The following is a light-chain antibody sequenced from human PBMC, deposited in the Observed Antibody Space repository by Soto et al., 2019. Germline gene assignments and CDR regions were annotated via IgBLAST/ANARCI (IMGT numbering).Light chain of an antibody. CDR2: GAS. V-gene: IGKV3-15*01. J-gene: IGKJ1*01. Sequence: ETVMTQSPATLSVSPGERATLSCRASQSGNSNLAWYQQKLGQAPRVLIYGASTRATGIPARFSGSGSGTEYIPTISSLQSEDFAIYYCQEYNTRPWTFGQGTKVEIK. CDR3: QEYNTRPWT. CDR1: QSGNSN.